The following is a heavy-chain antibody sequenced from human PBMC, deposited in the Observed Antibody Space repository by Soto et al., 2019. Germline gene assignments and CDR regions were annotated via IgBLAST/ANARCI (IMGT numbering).Heavy chain of an antibody. J-gene: IGHJ5*02. Sequence: GGSLRLSCAASGFTFSSYWMSWVRQAPGKGLEWVANIKQDGSEKYYVDSVKGRFTISRDNAKNSLYLQMNSLRAEDTAVYYCARDWHSSSWYLGWFDPWGQGTLVTVSS. CDR3: ARDWHSSSWYLGWFDP. CDR2: IKQDGSEK. D-gene: IGHD6-13*01. CDR1: GFTFSSYW. V-gene: IGHV3-7*01.